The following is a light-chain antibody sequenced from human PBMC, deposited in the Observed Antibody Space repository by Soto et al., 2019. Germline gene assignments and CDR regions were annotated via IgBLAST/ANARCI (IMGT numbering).Light chain of an antibody. J-gene: IGLJ2*01. Sequence: QSVLTQPASVSGSPGQSITISCTGTSSDVGSYNLVSWYQQHPGKAPKLMIYEGSKRPLGVSNRFSGSKSGNTASLTISGLQAEDEADYYCCSYAGSSTDVVFGGGTKLTVL. CDR1: SSDVGSYNL. CDR2: EGS. V-gene: IGLV2-23*01. CDR3: CSYAGSSTDVV.